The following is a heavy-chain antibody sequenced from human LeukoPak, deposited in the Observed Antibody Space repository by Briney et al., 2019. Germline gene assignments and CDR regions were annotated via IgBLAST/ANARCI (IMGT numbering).Heavy chain of an antibody. CDR1: GYTFTSYG. CDR3: ARDWVDSSSRGWFDP. J-gene: IGHJ5*02. Sequence: GASVKVSCKASGYTFTSYGISWVRQAPGQGLEWMGWISAYNGNTNYAQKLQGRVTMTTDTSTSTAYMELRSLRSDDTAVYYCARDWVDSSSRGWFDPWGQGTLVTVSS. CDR2: ISAYNGNT. D-gene: IGHD6-6*01. V-gene: IGHV1-18*01.